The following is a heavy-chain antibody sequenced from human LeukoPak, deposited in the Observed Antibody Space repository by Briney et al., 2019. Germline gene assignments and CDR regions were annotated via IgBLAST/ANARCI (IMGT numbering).Heavy chain of an antibody. D-gene: IGHD3-3*01. Sequence: SETLSLTCAVYGGSFSGYYWSWIRQPPGKGLEWIGEINHSGSTNYNPSLKSRVTISVDTSKNQFSLKLSSVTAADTAVYYCAIYDFWSGYYYWGQGTLVTVSS. CDR1: GGSFSGYY. CDR2: INHSGST. J-gene: IGHJ4*02. CDR3: AIYDFWSGYYY. V-gene: IGHV4-34*01.